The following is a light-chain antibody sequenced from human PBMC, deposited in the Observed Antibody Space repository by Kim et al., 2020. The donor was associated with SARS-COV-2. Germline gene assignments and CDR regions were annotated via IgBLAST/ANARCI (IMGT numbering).Light chain of an antibody. V-gene: IGKV3-15*01. CDR2: GAS. J-gene: IGKJ1*01. Sequence: EILITQSPGTLSASPGESATLYCRASQSIGSSLAWYQKRPGQAPRLLIFGASIRATGIPARFSGGGSGSEFNLTISGLQSDDFAVYYCQQYRDWPPWTLGQGTKVDIK. CDR1: QSIGSS. CDR3: QQYRDWPPWT.